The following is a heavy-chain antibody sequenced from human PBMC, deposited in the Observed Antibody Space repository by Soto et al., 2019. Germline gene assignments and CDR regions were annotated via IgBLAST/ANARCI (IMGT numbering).Heavy chain of an antibody. CDR1: GFTFSSYA. V-gene: IGHV3-23*01. D-gene: IGHD3-3*01. CDR3: AKVRAPVLRFLEWLFDY. J-gene: IGHJ4*02. Sequence: GGSLRLSCAASGFTFSSYAMSWVRQAPGKGLEWVSAISGSGGSTYYADSVKGRFTISRDNSKNTLYLQMNSLRAEDTAVYYCAKVRAPVLRFLEWLFDYWGQGTLVTVSS. CDR2: ISGSGGST.